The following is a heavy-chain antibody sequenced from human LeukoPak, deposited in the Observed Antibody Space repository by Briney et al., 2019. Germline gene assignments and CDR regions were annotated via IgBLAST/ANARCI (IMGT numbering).Heavy chain of an antibody. CDR2: IIPIFGTA. D-gene: IGHD7-27*01. CDR1: GGTFSSYA. CDR3: AITIWGHNGFTSCDY. Sequence: GASVKVSCKASGGTFSSYAISWVRQAPGQGLEWMGRIIPIFGTANYAQKFQGRVTITTDESTSTAYMELSSLRSEDTAVYYCAITIWGHNGFTSCDYWGQGTLVTVSS. J-gene: IGHJ4*02. V-gene: IGHV1-69*05.